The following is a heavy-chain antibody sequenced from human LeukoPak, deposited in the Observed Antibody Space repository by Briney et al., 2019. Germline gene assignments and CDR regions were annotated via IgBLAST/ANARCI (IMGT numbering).Heavy chain of an antibody. V-gene: IGHV4-59*01. J-gene: IGHJ2*01. CDR3: ARDAEGYSSGWYVDL. D-gene: IGHD6-19*01. Sequence: SETLSLTCTVSGGFISSYYWSWLRQPPGKGLEWIGYIYYSGSTNYNPSLKSRVTISVDTSKNQFSLKLSSVTAADTAVYYCARDAEGYSSGWYVDLWGRGTLVTVSS. CDR1: GGFISSYY. CDR2: IYYSGST.